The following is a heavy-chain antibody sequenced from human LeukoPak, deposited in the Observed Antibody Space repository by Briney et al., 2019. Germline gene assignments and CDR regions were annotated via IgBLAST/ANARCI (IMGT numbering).Heavy chain of an antibody. CDR1: GFSVSTNY. J-gene: IGHJ6*02. CDR2: IYSGGST. CDR3: ARDGGYNDSYYYGMDV. V-gene: IGHV3-53*01. Sequence: GGSLRLSCAASGFSVSTNYMSWVRQAPGKGLEWVSLIYSGGSTYYADSVRGRFTISRDNSKNTLYLQMTSLRAEDTAVYYCARDGGYNDSYYYGMDVWGQGTTVTVSS. D-gene: IGHD5-24*01.